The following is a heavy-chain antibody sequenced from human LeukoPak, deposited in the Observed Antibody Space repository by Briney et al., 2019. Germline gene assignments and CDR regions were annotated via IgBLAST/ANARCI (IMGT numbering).Heavy chain of an antibody. Sequence: SETLSLTCAVYGGSFSGYYWSWIRQPPGKGLEWIGSIYHSGSTYYNPSLKSRVTISVDTSKDQFSLKLSSVTAADTAVYYCARTYYYGSGSYYNGIYYFDYWGQGTLVTVSS. J-gene: IGHJ4*02. CDR2: IYHSGST. CDR1: GGSFSGYY. D-gene: IGHD3-10*01. CDR3: ARTYYYGSGSYYNGIYYFDY. V-gene: IGHV4-34*01.